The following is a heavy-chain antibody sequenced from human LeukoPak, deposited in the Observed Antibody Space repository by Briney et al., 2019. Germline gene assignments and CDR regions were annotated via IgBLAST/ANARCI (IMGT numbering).Heavy chain of an antibody. J-gene: IGHJ6*02. CDR3: ARGIVATKRRAVAANHYYYGMDV. CDR2: ISSGSSYI. D-gene: IGHD5-12*01. Sequence: GGSLRLSCAASGFTFSSYSMNWVRQAPGKGLEWVSSISSGSSYIYYADSVKGRFTISRDNAKNSLYLQMNSLRAEDTAVYYCARGIVATKRRAVAANHYYYGMDVWGQGTTVTVSS. CDR1: GFTFSSYS. V-gene: IGHV3-21*01.